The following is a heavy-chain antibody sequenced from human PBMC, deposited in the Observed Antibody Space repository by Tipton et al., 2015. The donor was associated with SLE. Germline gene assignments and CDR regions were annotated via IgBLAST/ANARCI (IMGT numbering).Heavy chain of an antibody. D-gene: IGHD3-16*01. V-gene: IGHV3-7*01. CDR1: GFTFSVYT. CDR3: ARSMLTTKRVFDY. CDR2: IKDDGSEK. Sequence: SLRLSCAASGFTFSVYTMNWVRQAPGKGLEWVANIKDDGSEKYYVDSMKGRFTVSRDNAKNTLYLQMNSLRVEDTAVYYCARSMLTTKRVFDYWGQGTRVTVSS. J-gene: IGHJ4*02.